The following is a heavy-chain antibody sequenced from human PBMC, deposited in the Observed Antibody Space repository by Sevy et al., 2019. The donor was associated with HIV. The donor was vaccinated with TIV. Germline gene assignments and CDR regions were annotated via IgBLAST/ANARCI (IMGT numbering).Heavy chain of an antibody. CDR2: ISSSSSYI. D-gene: IGHD6-13*01. CDR3: ARDRGGGSWYRGYYYGMDV. V-gene: IGHV3-21*01. J-gene: IGHJ6*02. Sequence: GSLRLSCAASGFTFSSYSMNWGRQAPGKGLEWVSSISSSSSYIYYADSVKGRFTISRDNAKNSLYLQMNSLRAEDTAVYYCARDRGGGSWYRGYYYGMDVWGQRTTVTVSS. CDR1: GFTFSSYS.